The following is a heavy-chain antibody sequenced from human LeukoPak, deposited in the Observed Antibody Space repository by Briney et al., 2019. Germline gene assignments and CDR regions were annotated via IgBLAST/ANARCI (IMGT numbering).Heavy chain of an antibody. CDR2: IYYSGST. Sequence: SETLSLTCTVSGGSISSYYWSWIRQPPGKGLEWIGYIYYSGSTNYNPSLKSRVTISVDTSKNQFSLKLSSVTAADTAAYYCARGIDSSGYYDYFDYWGQGTLVTVSS. CDR3: ARGIDSSGYYDYFDY. J-gene: IGHJ4*02. V-gene: IGHV4-59*01. D-gene: IGHD3-22*01. CDR1: GGSISSYY.